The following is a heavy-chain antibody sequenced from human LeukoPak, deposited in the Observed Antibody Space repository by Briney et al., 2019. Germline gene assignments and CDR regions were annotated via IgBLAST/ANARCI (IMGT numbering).Heavy chain of an antibody. CDR2: IYYGGST. D-gene: IGHD3-3*01. V-gene: IGHV4-59*01. J-gene: IGHJ5*02. Sequence: SETLSLTCTVSGGSISSYYWSWIRQPPGKGLEWIGYIYYGGSTNYNPSLKSRVTISVDTSKNQFSLKLSSVTAADTAVYYCARGDFWSGNWFDPWGQGTLVTVSS. CDR3: ARGDFWSGNWFDP. CDR1: GGSISSYY.